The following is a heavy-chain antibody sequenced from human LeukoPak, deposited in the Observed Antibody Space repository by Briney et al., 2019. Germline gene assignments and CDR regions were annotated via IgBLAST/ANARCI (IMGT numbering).Heavy chain of an antibody. CDR2: IYPGVSDT. D-gene: IGHD3-22*01. CDR3: ARAADSSGHLDY. CDR1: GYSFTSYW. J-gene: IGHJ4*02. Sequence: GESLKISCKGSGYSFTSYWIGWVRQMPGKGLEWMGIIYPGVSDTTYSPSFQGQVTFSVDKSISTAYLQWSSLKASDTAMYSCARAADSSGHLDYWGQGTLVTVSS. V-gene: IGHV5-51*01.